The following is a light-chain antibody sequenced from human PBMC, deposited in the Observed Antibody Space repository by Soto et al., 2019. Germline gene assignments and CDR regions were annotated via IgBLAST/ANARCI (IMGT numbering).Light chain of an antibody. V-gene: IGLV2-23*01. CDR1: SSDVGNYNL. Sequence: QSALTQPASVSGSRGQSITISCTGTSSDVGNYNLVSWYQQHPGKAPKLMIYEGSKRPSGVSNRFSGSKSGNTASLTISGLQAEDEADYYCCSYAGSSYVVFGGGTKLSVL. CDR3: CSYAGSSYVV. CDR2: EGS. J-gene: IGLJ2*01.